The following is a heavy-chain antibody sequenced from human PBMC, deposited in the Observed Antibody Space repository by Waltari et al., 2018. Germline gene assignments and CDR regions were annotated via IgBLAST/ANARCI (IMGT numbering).Heavy chain of an antibody. V-gene: IGHV3-30*02. J-gene: IGHJ1*01. D-gene: IGHD2-2*02. CDR2: IRDDGSNK. CDR1: GFTFSSYG. CDR3: ARQGYCSSTSCYMYFQH. Sequence: QVQLVESGGGVVQPGGSLRLSCAASGFTFSSYGMHWVRQAPGKGLEWVAFIRDDGSNKYYADSVKGRFTISRDNSKNTLYLQMNSLRAEDTAVYYCARQGYCSSTSCYMYFQHWGQGTLVTVSS.